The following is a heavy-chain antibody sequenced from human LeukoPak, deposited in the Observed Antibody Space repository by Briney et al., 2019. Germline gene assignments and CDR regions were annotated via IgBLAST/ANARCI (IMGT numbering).Heavy chain of an antibody. CDR2: IRYDGSNK. CDR3: AKGYGSGSSTIDY. Sequence: GRSLRLSCAASGFTFSSYGMHWVRQAPGKGLEWVAFIRYDGSNKYYADSVKGRFTISRDNSKNTLYLQMNSLRAEDTAVYYCAKGYGSGSSTIDYWGQGTLVTVSS. CDR1: GFTFSSYG. J-gene: IGHJ4*02. D-gene: IGHD3-10*01. V-gene: IGHV3-30*02.